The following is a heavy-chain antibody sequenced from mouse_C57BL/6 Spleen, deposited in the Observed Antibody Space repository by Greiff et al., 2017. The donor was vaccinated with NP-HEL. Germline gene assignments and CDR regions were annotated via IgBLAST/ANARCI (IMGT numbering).Heavy chain of an antibody. V-gene: IGHV5-4*03. J-gene: IGHJ3*01. Sequence: EVKLVESGGGLVKPGGSLKLSCAASGFTFSSYAMSWVRQTPEKRLEWVATISDGGSYTYYPDNVKGRFTISRDNAKNNLYLQMSHLKSEDTAMYYCARVSYGYDGGFAYWGQGTLVTVSA. CDR3: ARVSYGYDGGFAY. CDR2: ISDGGSYT. D-gene: IGHD2-2*01. CDR1: GFTFSSYA.